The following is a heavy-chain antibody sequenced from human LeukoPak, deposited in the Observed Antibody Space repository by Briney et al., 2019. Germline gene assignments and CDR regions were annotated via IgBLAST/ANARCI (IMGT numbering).Heavy chain of an antibody. V-gene: IGHV1-8*01. J-gene: IGHJ4*02. CDR1: GYTFTSFD. Sequence: GASAKVSCKASGYTFTSFDINLVRQATGQGLEWMGWMNPNSGNTGYAQKFQGRVTMTRNTSISTAYMELSSLRSEDTAVYYCARGFGDYGDYVDYWGQGTLVTVSS. D-gene: IGHD4-17*01. CDR2: MNPNSGNT. CDR3: ARGFGDYGDYVDY.